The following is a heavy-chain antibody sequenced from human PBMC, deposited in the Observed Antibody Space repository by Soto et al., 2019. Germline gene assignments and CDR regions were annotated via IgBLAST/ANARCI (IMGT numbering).Heavy chain of an antibody. CDR3: ALMNVYGDYYYYYMDV. CDR1: GDSIRSRDYY. V-gene: IGHV4-30-4*01. J-gene: IGHJ6*03. CDR2: IYYNGNT. Sequence: SETLSLTCTFSGDSIRSRDYYWSWIRQAPGKGLEWIGYIYYNGNTYFNPSLKSRVTISLDTSTNQFSLKLNSVTAADTAVYYCALMNVYGDYYYYYMDVWGKGTTVTVSS. D-gene: IGHD4-17*01.